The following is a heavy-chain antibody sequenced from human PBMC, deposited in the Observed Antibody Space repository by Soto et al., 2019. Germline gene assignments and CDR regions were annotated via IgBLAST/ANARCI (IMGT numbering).Heavy chain of an antibody. Sequence: GESLKISCKGSGYSFSIYWIAWVRQMPGKGLEWMGIIYPGDSETRYSPSFQGQVTISADKSISTAYLQWSSLKASDTAMYYCARSAVVTARDWFDPWGQGTLVTVSS. CDR2: IYPGDSET. V-gene: IGHV5-51*01. J-gene: IGHJ5*02. D-gene: IGHD2-21*02. CDR1: GYSFSIYW. CDR3: ARSAVVTARDWFDP.